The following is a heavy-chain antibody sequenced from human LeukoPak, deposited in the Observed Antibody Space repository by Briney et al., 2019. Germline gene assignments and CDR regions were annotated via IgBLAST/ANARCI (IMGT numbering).Heavy chain of an antibody. CDR3: ARAGSKNSGSFDFDY. V-gene: IGHV4-30-2*01. Sequence: PSETLSLTCTASGGSISSGGYYWSWIRQPPGKGLEWIGYIYHSGSTYYNPSLKSRVTISVDRSKNQFSLKLSSVTAADTAVYYCARAGSKNSGSFDFDYWGQGPLVTVSS. D-gene: IGHD1-26*01. CDR2: IYHSGST. J-gene: IGHJ4*02. CDR1: GGSISSGGYY.